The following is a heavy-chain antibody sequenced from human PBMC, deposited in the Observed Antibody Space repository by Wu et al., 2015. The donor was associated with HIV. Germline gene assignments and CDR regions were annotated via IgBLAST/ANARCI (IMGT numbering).Heavy chain of an antibody. CDR1: GYTFTGHY. J-gene: IGHJ4*02. CDR3: AREKRVLGELDTMGYLDY. D-gene: IGHD2-8*02. CDR2: INPNNGGT. Sequence: QVHLVQSGAEVKKPGASVKVSCKASGYTFTGHYIHWVRQAPGQGLEWLGWINPNNGGTNYAQKFQGRVTMTRDTSISTAYMELSSLRSDDTAVYYCAREKRVLGELDTMGYLDYWGQGTLVTVSS. V-gene: IGHV1-2*02.